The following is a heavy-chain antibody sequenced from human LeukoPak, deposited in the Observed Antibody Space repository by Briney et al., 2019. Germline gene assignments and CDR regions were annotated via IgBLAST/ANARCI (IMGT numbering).Heavy chain of an antibody. V-gene: IGHV1-8*01. J-gene: IGHJ4*02. D-gene: IGHD6-19*01. CDR3: LWLAPHFDY. CDR1: GYTFTSYD. CDR2: MSPNSGDT. Sequence: ASVKVSCKASGYTFTSYDINWVRQATGQGLEWMGWMSPNSGDTGYAQKFQGRGTMTRNTSISTAYMELSSLRSDDTAVYYCLWLAPHFDYWGQGTLVTVSS.